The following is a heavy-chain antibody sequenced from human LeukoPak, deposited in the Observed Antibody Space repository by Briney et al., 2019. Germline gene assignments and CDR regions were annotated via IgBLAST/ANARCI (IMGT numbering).Heavy chain of an antibody. J-gene: IGHJ6*02. Sequence: PGGSLRLSCAASGFTFSSYAMSWVRQAPGKGLEWVSAISGSGGSTYYADSMKGRFTISRDNSKNTLYLQMNSLRAEDTAVYYCAKTLHGSSWFDYYYGMDVWGQGTTVTVSS. CDR1: GFTFSSYA. CDR2: ISGSGGST. CDR3: AKTLHGSSWFDYYYGMDV. D-gene: IGHD6-13*01. V-gene: IGHV3-23*01.